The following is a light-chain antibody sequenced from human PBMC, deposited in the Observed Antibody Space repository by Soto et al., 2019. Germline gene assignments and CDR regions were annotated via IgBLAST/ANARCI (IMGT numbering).Light chain of an antibody. CDR2: LNSDGSH. V-gene: IGLV4-69*01. Sequence: QSVLTQSPSASASLGASVKLTCTLSSGHSSDAIAWHQQQPEKGPRFLMNLNSDGSHTKGDGIPDRFSGSNSGAERYLTISSLQSEDEADYYCQTWGTGIVVFGGGTKLTVL. CDR3: QTWGTGIVV. J-gene: IGLJ2*01. CDR1: SGHSSDA.